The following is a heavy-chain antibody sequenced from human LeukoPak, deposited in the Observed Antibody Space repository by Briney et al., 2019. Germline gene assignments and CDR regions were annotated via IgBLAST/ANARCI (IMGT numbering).Heavy chain of an antibody. CDR3: ARGRSIAVAAPGYYFDY. V-gene: IGHV1-18*01. D-gene: IGHD6-19*01. Sequence: ASVKVSCKASGYTFTSYVISWGRHTPEQRLEWMGWISAYKGNTNYAQKLQGRVTMTTDTSTRTAYMELRSLRSDDTAVYYCARGRSIAVAAPGYYFDYWGQGTLVTVSS. J-gene: IGHJ4*02. CDR1: GYTFTSYV. CDR2: ISAYKGNT.